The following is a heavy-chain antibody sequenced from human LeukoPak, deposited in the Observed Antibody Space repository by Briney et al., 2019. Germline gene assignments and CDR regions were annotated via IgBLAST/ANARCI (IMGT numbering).Heavy chain of an antibody. J-gene: IGHJ4*02. CDR2: IYGGGSTTYNPSP. D-gene: IGHD3-16*01. Sequence: SETLSLTCIVSGGSISSYFWNWIRQPAGKGLEWIGKIYGGGSTTYNPSPNYNPSLKSRVNMSMDTSNNEFSLSLTSVTAADPAVYYCARDLGWGSPVAYWGQGILVTVSS. CDR1: GGSISSYF. CDR3: ARDLGWGSPVAY. V-gene: IGHV4-4*07.